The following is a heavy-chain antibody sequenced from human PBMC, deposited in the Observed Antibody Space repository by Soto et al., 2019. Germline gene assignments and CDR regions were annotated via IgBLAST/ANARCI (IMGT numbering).Heavy chain of an antibody. V-gene: IGHV3-23*01. CDR1: GLTFSSYA. J-gene: IGHJ4*02. D-gene: IGHD3-22*01. CDR3: ANVAISTTVVVIPY. CDR2: ISGSGGST. Sequence: GGSLRLSCAASGLTFSSYAMSWVRQAPGKGLEWVSAISGSGGSTFHADSVKGRFTISRDNSKNTLFLQMNSLRAEDTAVYYCANVAISTTVVVIPYWGQGNLVTVS.